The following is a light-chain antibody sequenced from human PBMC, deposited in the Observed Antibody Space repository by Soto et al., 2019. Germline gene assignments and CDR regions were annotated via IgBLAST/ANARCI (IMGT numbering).Light chain of an antibody. V-gene: IGLV2-18*01. Sequence: SALTQPPSVSGSPGQSVTISCTGTSSDVGSYNRVPWYQQPPGTAPKLMIYEVSNRPSGVPDRFSGSKSGNTASLTISGLQAEDEADYYCSLYTSSSTFGVFGNGTKVTVL. CDR2: EVS. J-gene: IGLJ1*01. CDR3: SLYTSSSTFGV. CDR1: SSDVGSYNR.